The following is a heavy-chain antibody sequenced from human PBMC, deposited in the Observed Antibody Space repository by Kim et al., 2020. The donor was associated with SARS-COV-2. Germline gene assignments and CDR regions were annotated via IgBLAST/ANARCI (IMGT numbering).Heavy chain of an antibody. D-gene: IGHD2-15*01. J-gene: IGHJ6*02. Sequence: GGSLRLSCAASGFTFSSYWMSWVRQAPGKGLEWVANIKQDGSEKYYVDSVKGRFTISRDNAKNSLYLQMNSLRAEDTAVYYCARESCSGGSCHYYYYGMDVWGQGTTVTVSS. CDR3: ARESCSGGSCHYYYYGMDV. CDR2: IKQDGSEK. V-gene: IGHV3-7*01. CDR1: GFTFSSYW.